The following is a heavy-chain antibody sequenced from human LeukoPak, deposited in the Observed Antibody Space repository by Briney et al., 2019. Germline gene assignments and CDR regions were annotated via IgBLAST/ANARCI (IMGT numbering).Heavy chain of an antibody. D-gene: IGHD3-22*01. CDR2: IYSGGST. J-gene: IGHJ3*02. CDR3: ARDRVLRPSTPPIVVDAFDI. V-gene: IGHV3-66*01. CDR1: GFTVSSTY. Sequence: GGSLRLSCAASGFTVSSTYMSWVRQAPGKGLEWVSVIYSGGSTYYADSVKGRFTISRDNSKNTLYLQMNSQRAEDTAVYYCARDRVLRPSTPPIVVDAFDIWGQGTMVTASS.